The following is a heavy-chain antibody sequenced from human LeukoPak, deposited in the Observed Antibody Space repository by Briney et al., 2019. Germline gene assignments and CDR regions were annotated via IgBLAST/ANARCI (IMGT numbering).Heavy chain of an antibody. D-gene: IGHD1-26*01. CDR3: ARVVVGATVSYYFDY. Sequence: SETLSLTCAVYGGSFSGYYWGWIRQPPGKGLEWIGEINHSGSTNYNPSLKSRVTISVDTSKNQFSLKLSSVTAADTAVYYCARVVVGATVSYYFDYWGQGTLVTVSS. CDR2: INHSGST. V-gene: IGHV4-34*01. J-gene: IGHJ4*02. CDR1: GGSFSGYY.